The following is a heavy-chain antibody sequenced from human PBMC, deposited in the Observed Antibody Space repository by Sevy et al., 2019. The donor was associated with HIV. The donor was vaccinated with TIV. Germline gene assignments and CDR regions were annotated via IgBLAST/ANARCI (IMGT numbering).Heavy chain of an antibody. D-gene: IGHD3-3*01. CDR3: ASIKIFGVVSDYSDY. J-gene: IGHJ4*02. CDR1: GDSISSSSYY. CDR2: IYYSGRT. Sequence: SENLSLTCSVSGDSISSSSYYWVWIRQPPGKGLEWIGTIYYSGRTYYNPSLKSRVTVSVDTSKNQFSLRVSSVTAADTAVYYCASIKIFGVVSDYSDYWGQGTLVTVSS. V-gene: IGHV4-39*01.